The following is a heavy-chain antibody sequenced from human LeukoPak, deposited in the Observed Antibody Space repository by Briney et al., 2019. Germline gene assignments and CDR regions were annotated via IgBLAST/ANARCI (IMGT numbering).Heavy chain of an antibody. CDR2: ISDSGGRT. D-gene: IGHD3-10*01. CDR3: AKVPYSDYGSGRPPFMDV. CDR1: GLILSSYG. J-gene: IGHJ6*02. Sequence: GGSLRLSCAASGLILSSYGIHWVRQAPGKGLEWVSTISDSGGRTYYADSVKGRFTISRDNSKDTLYLHMSSLRAEDTAIHYCAKVPYSDYGSGRPPFMDVWGQGTTVAVSS. V-gene: IGHV3-23*01.